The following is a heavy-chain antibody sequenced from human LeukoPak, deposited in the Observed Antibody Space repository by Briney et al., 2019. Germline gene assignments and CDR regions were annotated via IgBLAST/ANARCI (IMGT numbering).Heavy chain of an antibody. CDR2: INKDGSEK. J-gene: IGHJ4*02. CDR1: GFTVSSSY. D-gene: IGHD6-19*01. Sequence: GGSLRLSCAASGFTVSSSYMSWVRQAPGKGPEWVANINKDGSEKYYVDSLKGRFTISRDNAENSLYLQMNSLRAEDTAVYYCATYSTGRYKGLEYWGQGTLVTVSS. V-gene: IGHV3-7*03. CDR3: ATYSTGRYKGLEY.